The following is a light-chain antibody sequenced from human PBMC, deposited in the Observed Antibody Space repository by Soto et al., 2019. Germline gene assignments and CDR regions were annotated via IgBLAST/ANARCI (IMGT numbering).Light chain of an antibody. J-gene: IGLJ1*01. CDR1: SSDVGGYNY. CDR3: SSYAGSMGV. Sequence: QSALTQPPPATGALRQSVTISCTRTSSDVGGYNYVSWYQQHPGKAPKLMIYEVSKRPSGVPDRFSGSKSGNTASLTVSGLQAEDEADYYCSSYAGSMGVFGTGTKVTVL. CDR2: EVS. V-gene: IGLV2-8*01.